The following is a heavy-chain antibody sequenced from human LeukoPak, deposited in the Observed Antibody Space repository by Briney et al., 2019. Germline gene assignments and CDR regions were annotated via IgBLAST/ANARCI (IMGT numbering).Heavy chain of an antibody. J-gene: IGHJ4*02. CDR1: GGSISSYY. D-gene: IGHD3-22*01. CDR3: ARGGYYDSSGYYAY. V-gene: IGHV3-21*01. CDR2: ISSSSSYI. Sequence: ETLSLTCTVSGGSISSYYWSWIRQAPGKGLEWVSSISSSSSYIYYADSVKGRFTISRDNAKNSLYLQMNSLRAEDTAVYYCARGGYYDSSGYYAYWGQGTLVTVSS.